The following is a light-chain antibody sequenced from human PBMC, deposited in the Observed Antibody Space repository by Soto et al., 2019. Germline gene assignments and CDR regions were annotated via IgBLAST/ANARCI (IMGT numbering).Light chain of an antibody. CDR3: QQRHNWPIT. CDR2: DTS. V-gene: IGKV3-11*01. Sequence: EIVLTQSPATLSLSPGERATLSCRTSQTIRGLLNWYQQRPGQAPRLLIYDTSNRATDIPARFSGSGSGTDFILTIRSLDTADFGVYFCQQRHNWPITFGQGTRLDLK. CDR1: QTIRGL. J-gene: IGKJ5*01.